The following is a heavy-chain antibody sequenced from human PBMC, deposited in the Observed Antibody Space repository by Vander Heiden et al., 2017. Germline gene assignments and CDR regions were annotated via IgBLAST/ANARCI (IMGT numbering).Heavy chain of an antibody. CDR3: ARDGRSCSGDECYSWFDP. CDR1: GFTISTYW. D-gene: IGHD2-15*01. J-gene: IGHJ5*02. V-gene: IGHV3-7*01. CDR2: IKEDGSKT. Sequence: EVQLVESGGGLVQPGGSLRLSCAPSGFTISTYWMTWVRQAPGKGLEWVANIKEDGSKTYYVDSVKGRFTISRDNAKSSLFLQMNSLRVEDTAVYYCARDGRSCSGDECYSWFDPWGQGTLVTVSP.